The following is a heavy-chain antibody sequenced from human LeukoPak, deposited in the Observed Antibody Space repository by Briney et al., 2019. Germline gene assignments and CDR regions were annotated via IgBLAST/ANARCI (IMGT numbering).Heavy chain of an antibody. CDR1: GFTFSSYS. J-gene: IGHJ4*02. CDR2: ISSSSSTI. V-gene: IGHV3-48*01. Sequence: PGGSLRLSCAASGFTFSSYSMNWVRQAPGKGLEWVSYISSSSSTIYYADSVKGRFTISRDNAKNSLYLQMNSLRAEDTAVYYCARDPYYYGSGSFYPSYYFDYWGQGALVTVSS. CDR3: ARDPYYYGSGSFYPSYYFDY. D-gene: IGHD3-10*01.